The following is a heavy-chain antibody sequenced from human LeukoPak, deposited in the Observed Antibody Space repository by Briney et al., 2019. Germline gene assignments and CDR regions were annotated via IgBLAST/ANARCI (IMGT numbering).Heavy chain of an antibody. CDR3: ARLEQYGYLHYYYYYYMDV. J-gene: IGHJ6*03. D-gene: IGHD5-18*01. CDR2: ISAYNGNT. CDR1: GYTFTGYG. V-gene: IGHV1-18*01. Sequence: ASVKVSCKASGYTFTGYGISWVRQAPGQGLEWMGWISAYNGNTNYAQKLQGRVTMTTDTSTSTDYMELRSLRSDDTAVYYCARLEQYGYLHYYYYYYMDVWGKGTTVTVSS.